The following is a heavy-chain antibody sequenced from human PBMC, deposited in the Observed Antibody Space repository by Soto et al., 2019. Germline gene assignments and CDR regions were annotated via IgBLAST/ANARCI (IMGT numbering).Heavy chain of an antibody. V-gene: IGHV3-30-3*01. Sequence: QVQLVESGGGVVQPGRSLRLSCAASGFTFSSYAMHWVRQAPGKGLEWVAVISYDGSNKYYADSVKGRFTISRDNSKNPLYLQMNSLRAEATAVYYWARDEGSGWNSMIDYWGKGTLVTFSS. J-gene: IGHJ4*02. D-gene: IGHD6-19*01. CDR3: ARDEGSGWNSMIDY. CDR2: ISYDGSNK. CDR1: GFTFSSYA.